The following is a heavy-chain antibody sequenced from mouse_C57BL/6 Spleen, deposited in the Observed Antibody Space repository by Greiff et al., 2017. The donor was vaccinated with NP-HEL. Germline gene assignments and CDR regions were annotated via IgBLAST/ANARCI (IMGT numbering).Heavy chain of an antibody. V-gene: IGHV6-3*01. CDR2: IRLKSDNYAT. J-gene: IGHJ1*03. D-gene: IGHD1-1*01. CDR3: TAAHYGSSYWYFDV. Sequence: EVQVVESGGGLVQPGGSMKLSCVASGFTFSNYWMNWVRQSPEKGLEWVAQIRLKSDNYATHYAESVKGRFTISRDDSKSSVYLQMNNLRAEDTGIYYCTAAHYGSSYWYFDVWGTGTTVTVSS. CDR1: GFTFSNYW.